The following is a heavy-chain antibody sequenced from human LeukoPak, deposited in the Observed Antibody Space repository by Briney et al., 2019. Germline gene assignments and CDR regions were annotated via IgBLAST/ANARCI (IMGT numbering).Heavy chain of an antibody. CDR2: ISAYNGNT. V-gene: IGHV1-18*01. CDR1: GYTFTSYG. D-gene: IGHD2-2*02. Sequence: ASVKVSCKASGYTFTSYGISWVRRAPGQGLEWMGWISAYNGNTKYAQKLQGRVTMTTDTSTSTAYMELRSLSSDDTAVYYCATGYLVLYGDHWGQGTLVTVSS. CDR3: ATGYLVLYGDH. J-gene: IGHJ4*02.